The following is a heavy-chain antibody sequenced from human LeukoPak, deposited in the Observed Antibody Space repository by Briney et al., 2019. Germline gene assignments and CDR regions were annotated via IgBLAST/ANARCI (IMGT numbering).Heavy chain of an antibody. CDR3: ARVPYPSRDSSGWAYDSSGEYDY. Sequence: GGSLRLSCAASGFTFSNYALHWVRQAPGKGLEYVSAISSNGDATFYANSVKGRFTISRDNSKNTLYLQMGSLRAEDMAVYYCARVPYPSRDSSGWAYDSSGEYDYWGQGTLVTVSS. CDR2: ISSNGDAT. D-gene: IGHD3-22*01. V-gene: IGHV3-64*01. J-gene: IGHJ4*02. CDR1: GFTFSNYA.